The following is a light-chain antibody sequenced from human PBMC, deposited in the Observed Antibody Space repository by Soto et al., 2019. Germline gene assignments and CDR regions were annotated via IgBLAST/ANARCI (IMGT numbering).Light chain of an antibody. CDR1: SSDVGGYNY. Sequence: QSALTQPSSVSGSPGQSITISFPGTSSDVGGYNYVSWYQQHPGKAPKLMIFEVSNRPSGVSNRFSGSKSGNAASLTISGLQAEDEADYYCSSYTISSTWVFGGGTKLNVL. J-gene: IGLJ3*02. CDR3: SSYTISSTWV. V-gene: IGLV2-14*01. CDR2: EVS.